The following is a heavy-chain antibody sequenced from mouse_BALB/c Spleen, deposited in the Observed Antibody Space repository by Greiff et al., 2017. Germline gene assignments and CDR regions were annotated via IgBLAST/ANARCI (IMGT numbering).Heavy chain of an antibody. CDR2: ISSGSSTI. V-gene: IGHV5-17*02. CDR3: ARMRGYDYFDY. Sequence: EVQVVESGGGLVQPGGSRKLSCAASGFTFSSFGMHWVRQAPEKGLEWVAYISSGSSTIYYADTVKGRFTISRDNPKNTLFLQMTSLRSEDTAMYYCARMRGYDYFDYWGQGTTLTVSS. CDR1: GFTFSSFG. D-gene: IGHD2-3*01. J-gene: IGHJ2*01.